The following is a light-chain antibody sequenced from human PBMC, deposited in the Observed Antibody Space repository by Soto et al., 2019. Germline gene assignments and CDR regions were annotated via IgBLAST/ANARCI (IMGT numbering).Light chain of an antibody. CDR2: GAS. CDR3: QQYGSAPRT. CDR1: QRVSSNF. Sequence: EIVLTQSPGTLPLSPGERATLSCRASQRVSSNFLAWYQQKPGQAPRLLIYGASNRATGIPDRLSGSGSGTDFTLTISRLEPEDFAGYYCQQYGSAPRTFGQGTKVEIK. V-gene: IGKV3-20*01. J-gene: IGKJ1*01.